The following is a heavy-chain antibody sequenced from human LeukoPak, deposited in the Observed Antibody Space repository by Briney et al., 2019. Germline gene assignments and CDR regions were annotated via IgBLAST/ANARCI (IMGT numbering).Heavy chain of an antibody. D-gene: IGHD3-10*01. CDR1: GGSIRIYY. CDR2: IYNSGNT. J-gene: IGHJ4*02. CDR3: VRDRELNY. Sequence: SETLSLTCTVCGGSIRIYYWSWIRQPPGKGLEWIGYIYNSGNTNYNPSFKSRVTISEDTPKNQFSLKLSSVTAADTAVYYCVRDRELNYWGQGTLVTVSS. V-gene: IGHV4-59*01.